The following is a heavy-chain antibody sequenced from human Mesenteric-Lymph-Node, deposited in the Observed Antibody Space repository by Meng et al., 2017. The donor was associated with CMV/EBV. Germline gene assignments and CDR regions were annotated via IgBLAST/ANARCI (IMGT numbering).Heavy chain of an antibody. CDR3: SRGGDSAKLGNY. CDR2: IHPSGTT. V-gene: IGHV4-34*01. CDR1: GGSFSGYY. J-gene: IGHJ4*02. Sequence: SQTLSLTCAVHGGSFSGYYWTWIRQPPGKGLEWIGEIHPSGTTHYNPSLESRVTISIDTSKNHFSLKATSVTAADTAVYYCSRGGDSAKLGNYWGQGTLVTVSS. D-gene: IGHD5-18*01.